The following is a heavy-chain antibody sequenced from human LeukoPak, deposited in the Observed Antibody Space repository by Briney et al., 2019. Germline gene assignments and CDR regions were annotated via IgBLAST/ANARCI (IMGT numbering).Heavy chain of an antibody. CDR1: GFTFCNYW. CDR2: INTDGSST. V-gene: IGHV3-74*01. J-gene: IGHJ4*02. CDR3: AKGYSFIDY. Sequence: RGSLRLSCTASGFTFCNYWMHWVRQAPGKGLVWVSRINTDGSSTSYADSVKGRFTISRDNAKNTLHLQMNSLRAEDTAVYYCAKGYSFIDYWGQGTQVTVSS. D-gene: IGHD5-18*01.